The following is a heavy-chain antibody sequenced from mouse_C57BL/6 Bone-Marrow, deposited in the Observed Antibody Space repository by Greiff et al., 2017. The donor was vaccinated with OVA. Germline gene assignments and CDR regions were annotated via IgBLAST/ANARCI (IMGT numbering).Heavy chain of an antibody. CDR2: IYHSEGST. V-gene: IGHV1-85*01. J-gene: IGHJ4*01. CDR1: GYTFTSYD. Sequence: LVESGPELVTPGASVKLSCKASGYTFTSYDINWVKQRPGQGLEWIGWIYHSEGSTKYNEKFKGKATLAVDTSSSTAYMELHSLTSEDSAVYFWARGENYYYGSREDAMDYWGQGTSVTVSS. CDR3: ARGENYYYGSREDAMDY. D-gene: IGHD1-1*01.